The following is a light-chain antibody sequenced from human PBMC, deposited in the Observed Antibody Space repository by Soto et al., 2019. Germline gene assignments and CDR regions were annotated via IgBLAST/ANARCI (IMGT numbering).Light chain of an antibody. Sequence: EIVMTQSPATLSVSPGERATLSCRASQSVSRYLAWYQHKVGQAPRLLIYDASSRATGIPARFSGSGSGTDFTLTISSLEPEDFAVYYCHQRSNWPWTFGQGTKVDIK. CDR2: DAS. V-gene: IGKV3-11*01. J-gene: IGKJ1*01. CDR1: QSVSRY. CDR3: HQRSNWPWT.